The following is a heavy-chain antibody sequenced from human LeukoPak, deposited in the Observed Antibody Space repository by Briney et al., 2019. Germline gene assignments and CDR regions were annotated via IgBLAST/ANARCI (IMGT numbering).Heavy chain of an antibody. D-gene: IGHD1-26*01. CDR2: TSYDGSNK. Sequence: GGSLRLSCAVSGFTFSSYGMHWVRQAPGKGLEWVAVTSYDGSNKSYADSVKGRFTISRDNSKNTLYLQMNSLRAEDTAVYYCAKTENVGATVDAFDTWGQGTMVTVSS. J-gene: IGHJ3*02. CDR3: AKTENVGATVDAFDT. CDR1: GFTFSSYG. V-gene: IGHV3-30*18.